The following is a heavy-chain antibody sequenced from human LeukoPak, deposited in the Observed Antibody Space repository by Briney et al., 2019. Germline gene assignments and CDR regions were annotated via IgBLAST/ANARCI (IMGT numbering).Heavy chain of an antibody. CDR2: INAGNGNT. J-gene: IGHJ6*02. V-gene: IGHV1-3*01. D-gene: IGHD4-17*01. CDR3: ARDQGRLSDYVDYYGMDV. CDR1: GYTFTSYA. Sequence: ASVKVSCKASGYTFTSYAMHWVRQAPGQRLEWLGWINAGNGNTKYSQKFQGRVTITRDTSASTAYMELSSLRSEDTAVYYCARDQGRLSDYVDYYGMDVWGQGTTVTVSS.